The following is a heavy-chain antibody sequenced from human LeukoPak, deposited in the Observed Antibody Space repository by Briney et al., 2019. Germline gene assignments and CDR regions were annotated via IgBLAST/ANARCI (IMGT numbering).Heavy chain of an antibody. CDR1: GYALTVLS. J-gene: IGHJ6*03. V-gene: IGHV1-24*01. CDR2: FDPEDGET. D-gene: IGHD5-18*01. Sequence: ASVKVSCKVSGYALTVLSMHWVRQAPGQGLEWMGGFDPEDGETIYAQNCQGRVTMTEDTSTATAYMELSSLRSEDTAVYYCARAVYSYGYPYYYYYMDVWGKGTTVTVFS. CDR3: ARAVYSYGYPYYYYYMDV.